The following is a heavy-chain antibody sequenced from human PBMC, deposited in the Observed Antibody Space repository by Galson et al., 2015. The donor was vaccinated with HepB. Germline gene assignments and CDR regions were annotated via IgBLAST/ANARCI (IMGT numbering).Heavy chain of an antibody. D-gene: IGHD2-2*01. CDR3: ARTDRQGYCSSTNCNDAFDI. V-gene: IGHV4-31*03. CDR1: GGSISTDGYF. J-gene: IGHJ3*02. Sequence: TLSLTCTVSGGSISTDGYFWSWIRQHPGKGLEWIGSIYYSGTAYYNPSLKSRVTMSVDTFKNQFSLKLSSVTAADTAVYYCARTDRQGYCSSTNCNDAFDIWGQGTMVTVSS. CDR2: IYYSGTA.